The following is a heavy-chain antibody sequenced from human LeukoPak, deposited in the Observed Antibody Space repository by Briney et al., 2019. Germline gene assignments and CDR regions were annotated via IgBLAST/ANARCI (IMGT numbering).Heavy chain of an antibody. CDR1: GFIFTTYE. CDR2: ISSSGSTI. V-gene: IGHV3-48*03. J-gene: IGHJ4*02. Sequence: GGSLRLSCAASGFIFTTYEMNWVRQAPGKGLEWVSCISSSGSTIYYADSVMGRFTISRDNAKNSLYLQMNSLRAEDTAVYYCARERHYGDYWGQGTLVTVSS. D-gene: IGHD1-1*01. CDR3: ARERHYGDY.